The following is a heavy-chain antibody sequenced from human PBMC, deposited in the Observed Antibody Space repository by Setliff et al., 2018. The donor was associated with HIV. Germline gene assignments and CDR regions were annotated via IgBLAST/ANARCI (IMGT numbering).Heavy chain of an antibody. V-gene: IGHV1-2*02. D-gene: IGHD6-19*01. Sequence: ASVKVSCKASGYSFTGYYMHWVRQAPGQGPEWMGWMNVNSDYREYVQKFQGRVTMTRDTSITTAYMELSSLKSEDTAVYYCATGGQWLVFDYWGQGTLDTVSS. J-gene: IGHJ4*02. CDR1: GYSFTGYY. CDR2: MNVNSDYR. CDR3: ATGGQWLVFDY.